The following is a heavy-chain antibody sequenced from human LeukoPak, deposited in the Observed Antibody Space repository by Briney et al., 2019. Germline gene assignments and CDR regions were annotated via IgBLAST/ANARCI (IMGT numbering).Heavy chain of an antibody. CDR2: IYYSGST. CDR1: GGSISSGGYY. D-gene: IGHD5-12*01. Sequence: SETLSLTCTVSGGSISSGGYYWSWIRQHPGKGLEWIGYIYYSGSTYYNPSLKSRVTISVDTSKNQFSLKLSSVTAADTAVYYCARGGYSGYDAGPDFDYWGQGTLVTVSS. CDR3: ARGGYSGYDAGPDFDY. V-gene: IGHV4-31*03. J-gene: IGHJ4*02.